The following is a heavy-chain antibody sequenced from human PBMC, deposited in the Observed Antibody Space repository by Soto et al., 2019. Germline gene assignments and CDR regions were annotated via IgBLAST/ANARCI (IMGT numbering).Heavy chain of an antibody. CDR3: ARGFTPIWFGSNSDAFDI. CDR2: INPSGGST. J-gene: IGHJ3*02. CDR1: GYTFTSYY. D-gene: IGHD3-10*01. V-gene: IGHV1-46*01. Sequence: ASVKVSCKASGYTFTSYYMHWVRQAPGQGLEWMGIINPSGGSTSYAQKFQGRVTMTRDTSTSTVYMELSSLRSEDTAVYYCARGFTPIWFGSNSDAFDIWGQGTMVTVSS.